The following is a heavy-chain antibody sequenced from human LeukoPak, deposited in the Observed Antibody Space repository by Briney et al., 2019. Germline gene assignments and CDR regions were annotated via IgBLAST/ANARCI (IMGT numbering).Heavy chain of an antibody. J-gene: IGHJ3*02. CDR2: ISYDGSNK. CDR3: ARVGRGRAAAGFGAFDM. CDR1: GFTFSSYA. Sequence: GGSLRLSCAASGFTFSSYAMHWVRQAPGKGLEWVAVISYDGSNKYYADSVKGRFTISRDNSKNTLYLQMNSLRAEDTAVYFCARVGRGRAAAGFGAFDMWGQGTMVTVSS. D-gene: IGHD6-13*01. V-gene: IGHV3-30-3*01.